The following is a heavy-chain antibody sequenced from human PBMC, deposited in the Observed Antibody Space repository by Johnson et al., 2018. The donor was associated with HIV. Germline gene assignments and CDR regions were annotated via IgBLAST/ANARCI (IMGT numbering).Heavy chain of an antibody. Sequence: VQVVESGGGLVQPGGSLRLSCAASGFTFSSYAMSWVRQAPGKGLEWVSAISGSGGNTYYADSVKGRFTISRDNSKNTLYLQMKSLRAEDTAVYYCAKDRWATYYYDSSGHGGVFDIWGQGTVVTVSS. CDR3: AKDRWATYYYDSSGHGGVFDI. V-gene: IGHV3-23*04. CDR1: GFTFSSYA. D-gene: IGHD3-22*01. CDR2: ISGSGGNT. J-gene: IGHJ3*02.